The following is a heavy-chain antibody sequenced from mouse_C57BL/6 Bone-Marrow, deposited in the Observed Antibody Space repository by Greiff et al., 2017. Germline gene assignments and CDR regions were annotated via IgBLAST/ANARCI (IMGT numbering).Heavy chain of an antibody. CDR2: IDPSDSYT. J-gene: IGHJ1*03. V-gene: IGHV1-50*01. CDR1: GYTFTSYW. D-gene: IGHD4-1*01. Sequence: QVQLQQPGAELVKPGASVKLSCKASGYTFTSYWMQWVKQRPGQGLEWIGEIDPSDSYTNYKQKFKGKATLTVDPSSSTAYMQLSSLTSEDSAVYYCARWANWVYWYFDVWGTGTTVTVSS. CDR3: ARWANWVYWYFDV.